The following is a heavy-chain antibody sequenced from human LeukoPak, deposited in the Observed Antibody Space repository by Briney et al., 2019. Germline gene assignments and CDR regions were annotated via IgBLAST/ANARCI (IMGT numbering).Heavy chain of an antibody. V-gene: IGHV4-38-2*01. J-gene: IGHJ5*02. CDR1: GYSISSGYY. CDR3: ARQLWLRNWFDP. CDR2: IYHSGST. Sequence: PSETLSLTCAVSGYSISSGYYWGWIRQPPGKGLEWIGSIYHSGSTYYNPSLKSRVTISVDTSKNHFSLKLSSVTAADTAVYYCARQLWLRNWFDPWGQGTLVTVSS. D-gene: IGHD5-18*01.